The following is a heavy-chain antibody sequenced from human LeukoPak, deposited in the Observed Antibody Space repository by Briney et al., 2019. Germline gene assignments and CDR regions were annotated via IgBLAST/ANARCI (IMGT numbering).Heavy chain of an antibody. J-gene: IGHJ4*02. CDR1: GFPITTDFY. Sequence: PSETLSLTCTVSGFPITTDFYWGWIRQPPGKGLEWIGSIFHNGNAYYSPYLKSRVTLSIDTSKNQFSLKMISVTAADTAVYYCARVYTGHPGVYWGQGTLVTVSS. CDR3: ARVYTGHPGVY. D-gene: IGHD5-12*01. CDR2: IFHNGNA. V-gene: IGHV4-38-2*02.